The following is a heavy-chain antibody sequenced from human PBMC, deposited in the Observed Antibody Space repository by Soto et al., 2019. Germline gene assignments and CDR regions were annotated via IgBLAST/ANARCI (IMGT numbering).Heavy chain of an antibody. CDR1: GFTFSSHW. J-gene: IGHJ6*03. CDR2: IKQDGSDK. V-gene: IGHV3-7*02. D-gene: IGHD2-15*01. Sequence: GGSLRLSCVASGFTFSSHWMSWVRQAPGKRLEWVATIKQDGSDKYFVDSVKGRFTVSRDNAKSSLFLQMNSLRAEDTAVYYCARFCSGGDCYPNYYYYYMDVWGKGTTVTVSS. CDR3: ARFCSGGDCYPNYYYYYMDV.